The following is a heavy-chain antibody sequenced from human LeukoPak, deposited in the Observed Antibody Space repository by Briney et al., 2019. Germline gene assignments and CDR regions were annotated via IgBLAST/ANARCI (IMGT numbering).Heavy chain of an antibody. CDR2: IRYDGSNK. D-gene: IGHD5-12*01. V-gene: IGHV3-30*02. CDR1: GFTFSSYG. J-gene: IGHJ4*02. Sequence: GGSLRLSCAASGFTFSSYGMHWVRQAPGKGLEWVAFIRYDGSNKYYADSVKGRFTISSDNSKNTLYLQMNSLRAEDTAVYYCAKHLGPGYSGYDWGGFEYWGQGTLVTVSS. CDR3: AKHLGPGYSGYDWGGFEY.